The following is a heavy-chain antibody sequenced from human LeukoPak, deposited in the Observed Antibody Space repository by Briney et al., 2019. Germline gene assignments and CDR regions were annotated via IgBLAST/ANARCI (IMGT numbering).Heavy chain of an antibody. CDR2: IKQDGGET. CDR1: GFTFSSYW. CDR3: ARETTPDFSYYYMDV. V-gene: IGHV3-7*01. D-gene: IGHD1/OR15-1a*01. J-gene: IGHJ6*03. Sequence: GGSLRLSCAASGFTFSSYWMSWVRQAPGKGLEWVANIKQDGGETFYVDSVKGRFTISRDNAKNSLSLQMNSLRAEDTAVYYCARETTPDFSYYYMDVWGEGTTVTVSS.